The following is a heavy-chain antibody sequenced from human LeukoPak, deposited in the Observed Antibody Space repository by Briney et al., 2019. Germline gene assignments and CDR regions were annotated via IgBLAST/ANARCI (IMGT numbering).Heavy chain of an antibody. CDR1: GGSISSSDYY. Sequence: SETLSLTCTVSGGSISSSDYYWGWIRQPPGKGLEWIASICYSGSTYYSPSLKSGVTISVDTSKNQFSLKLRSVTATDTAVYYCARGLTRGYTYGGCFDPWGQGTLVTVSS. D-gene: IGHD5-12*01. CDR3: ARGLTRGYTYGGCFDP. J-gene: IGHJ5*02. V-gene: IGHV4-39*01. CDR2: ICYSGST.